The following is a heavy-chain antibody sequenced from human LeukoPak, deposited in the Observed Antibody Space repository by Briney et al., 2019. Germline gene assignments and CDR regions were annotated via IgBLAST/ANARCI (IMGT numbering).Heavy chain of an antibody. CDR1: CRSLSGYY. J-gene: IGHJ6*02. CDR2: INLSGST. CDR3: ARGLRRPCSSTSCYTNYYYGMDV. V-gene: IGHV4-34*01. Sequence: VSLACPLYCRSLSGYYSRWIRLPAGEGMEWLGEINLSGSTNYNPCLKRRVTISVDTSKNQFSLKLSSVTAADTAVYYCARGLRRPCSSTSCYTNYYYGMDVWGQGTTVTVSS. D-gene: IGHD2-2*02.